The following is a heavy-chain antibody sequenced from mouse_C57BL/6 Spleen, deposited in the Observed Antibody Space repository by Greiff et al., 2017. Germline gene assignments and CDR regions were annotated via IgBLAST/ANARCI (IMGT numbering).Heavy chain of an antibody. CDR2: ISYDGSN. V-gene: IGHV3-6*01. J-gene: IGHJ2*01. CDR1: GYSITSGYY. CDR3: AREGDYFDY. Sequence: LLESGPGLVKPSQSLSLTCSFSGYSITSGYYWNLIRQFPGNKLEWLGYISYDGSNNYNPSPKNRISLTLVTSKNQFFLKFNSVTTEDTATYSCAREGDYFDYWGQGTTLTVSS.